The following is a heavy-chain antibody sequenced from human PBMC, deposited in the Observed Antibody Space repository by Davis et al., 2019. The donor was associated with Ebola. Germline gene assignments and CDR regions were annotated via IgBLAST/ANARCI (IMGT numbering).Heavy chain of an antibody. J-gene: IGHJ4*02. CDR3: ASRSSTSCYCLDY. CDR2: IYSGGST. V-gene: IGHV3-53*04. Sequence: GGSLRLSCPASGFTFSSHAMSWVRPAPGQGLAWVPVIYSGGSTYYADSVKGRFTISRHNSKNTLYLQMNSLRAEDTAVYYCASRSSTSCYCLDYWGQGTLVTVSS. D-gene: IGHD2-2*01. CDR1: GFTFSSHA.